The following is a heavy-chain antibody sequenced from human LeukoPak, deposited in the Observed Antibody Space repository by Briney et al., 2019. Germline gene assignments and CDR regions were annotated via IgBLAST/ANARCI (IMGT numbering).Heavy chain of an antibody. V-gene: IGHV4-61*02. Sequence: KSSETLSLTCTVSGGSISSGSYYWSWIRQPAGKGLEWIGRIYTSGSTNYNPSLKSRVTISVDTSKNQFSLKLSSVTAADTAVYYCARVAAVAGTGNWFDPWGQGTLVTVSS. CDR1: GGSISSGSYY. CDR2: IYTSGST. CDR3: ARVAAVAGTGNWFDP. D-gene: IGHD6-19*01. J-gene: IGHJ5*02.